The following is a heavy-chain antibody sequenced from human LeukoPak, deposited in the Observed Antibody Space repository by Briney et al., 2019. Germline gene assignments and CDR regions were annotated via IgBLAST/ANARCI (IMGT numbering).Heavy chain of an antibody. J-gene: IGHJ3*02. D-gene: IGHD6-19*01. CDR3: ARGGPLDASGSDAFDI. CDR2: ISSSSSYI. V-gene: IGHV3-21*01. CDR1: GFTFSSYS. Sequence: GGSLRLSCAASGFTFSSYSMNWVRQAPGKGLEWVSSISSSSSYIYYADSVKGRFTISRDNAKNSLYLQMNSLRAEDTAVYYCARGGPLDASGSDAFDIWGQGSMVTVSS.